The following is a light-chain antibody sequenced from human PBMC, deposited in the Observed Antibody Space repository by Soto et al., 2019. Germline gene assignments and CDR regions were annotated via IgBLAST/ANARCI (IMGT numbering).Light chain of an antibody. CDR2: GAS. CDR1: QSVSSSY. V-gene: IGKV3-20*01. CDR3: QQEGRSPGYT. Sequence: EIVLTQSPGTLSWSPGERATLSCRASQSVSSSYLAWYQQKPGQAPRLLIYGASSRATGIPDRFSGSGSGTYFNLNISRLEPEDFAVYYFQQEGRSPGYTFGHGTKLEIK. J-gene: IGKJ2*01.